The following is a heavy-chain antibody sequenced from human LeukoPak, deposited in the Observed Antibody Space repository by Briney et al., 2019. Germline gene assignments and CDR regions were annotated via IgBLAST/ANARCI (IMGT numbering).Heavy chain of an antibody. J-gene: IGHJ4*02. CDR2: IYNSGNT. V-gene: IGHV4-59*01. CDR1: GGSFGTNY. CDR3: ARVVAPTPSFDN. Sequence: PSETLSLTCTVSGGSFGTNYWSWVRQPPGRGLEWIGYIYNSGNTNHNPTLKSRVTISVDTSKNQFSLKLSSVTAADTAVYYCARVVAPTPSFDNWGQGTLVTVSS. D-gene: IGHD2-15*01.